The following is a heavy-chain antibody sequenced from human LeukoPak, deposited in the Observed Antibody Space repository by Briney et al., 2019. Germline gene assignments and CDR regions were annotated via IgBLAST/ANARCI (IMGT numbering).Heavy chain of an antibody. CDR1: GFTFSSYA. J-gene: IGHJ4*02. Sequence: GGSLRLSCAASGFTFSSYAMSWVRQAPGKGLEWVSAISGSGGSTYYADSVKGRFTISRDNSKNTLYLQMNSLRAEDTAVYYCAKSPPDFWSGYDNYFDYWGQGTLVTVSS. CDR3: AKSPPDFWSGYDNYFDY. D-gene: IGHD3-3*01. CDR2: ISGSGGST. V-gene: IGHV3-23*01.